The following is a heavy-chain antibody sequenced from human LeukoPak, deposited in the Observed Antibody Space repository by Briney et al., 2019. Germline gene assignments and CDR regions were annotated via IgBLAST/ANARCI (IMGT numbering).Heavy chain of an antibody. CDR3: ARVVWGSYRYAX. J-gene: IGHJ1*01. Sequence: SETLSLTCTVSGGSISSYYWSWIRQPPGKGLEWIGYIYYSGSTNYNPSLKSRVTISVDTSKNQFSLKLSSVTAADTAVYYCARVVWGSYRYAXWGQGXXVTV. CDR1: GGSISSYY. D-gene: IGHD3-16*02. CDR2: IYYSGST. V-gene: IGHV4-59*01.